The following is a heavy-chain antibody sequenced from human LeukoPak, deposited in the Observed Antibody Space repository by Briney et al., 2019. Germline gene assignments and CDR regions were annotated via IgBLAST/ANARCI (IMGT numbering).Heavy chain of an antibody. J-gene: IGHJ4*02. Sequence: AASVKVSCKASGGTFSSYAISWVRQAPGQGLEWMGGIIPIFGTANYAQKLQGRVTMTTDTSTSTAYMELRSLRSDDTAVYYCARGYEAVAGDFDYWGQGTLVTVSS. D-gene: IGHD6-19*01. V-gene: IGHV1-69*05. CDR3: ARGYEAVAGDFDY. CDR2: IIPIFGTA. CDR1: GGTFSSYA.